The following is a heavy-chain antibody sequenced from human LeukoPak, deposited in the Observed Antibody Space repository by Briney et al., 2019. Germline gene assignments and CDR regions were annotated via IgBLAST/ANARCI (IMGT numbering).Heavy chain of an antibody. V-gene: IGHV4-4*02. Sequence: SETLSLTCAVSGGSISISNWWSLVRQPPGKGLEWVGEIYHSGSTNYNPSLKSRVTISVDKSKNQFSLKLSSVTAADTAVYYCASRLNDSARNFAYWGQGTLVTVSS. CDR1: GGSISISNW. CDR3: ASRLNDSARNFAY. D-gene: IGHD2-8*01. CDR2: IYHSGST. J-gene: IGHJ4*02.